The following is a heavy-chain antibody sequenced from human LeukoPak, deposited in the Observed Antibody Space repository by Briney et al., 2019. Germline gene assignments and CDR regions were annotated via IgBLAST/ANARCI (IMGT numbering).Heavy chain of an antibody. J-gene: IGHJ5*02. CDR1: GFTFSSYG. Sequence: GGSLRLSCAASGFTFSSYGMHWVRQAPGKGLEWVSYISSSGSNIYYADSVKGRFTISRDNAKNSLYLQMNSLRAEDTAVYYCARAPGGYCSSTSCYGWFDPWGQGTLVTVSS. CDR2: ISSSGSNI. V-gene: IGHV3-48*04. CDR3: ARAPGGYCSSTSCYGWFDP. D-gene: IGHD2-2*01.